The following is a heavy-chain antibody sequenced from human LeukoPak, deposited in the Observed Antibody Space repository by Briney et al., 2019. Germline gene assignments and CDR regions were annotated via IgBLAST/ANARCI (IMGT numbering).Heavy chain of an antibody. V-gene: IGHV1-18*01. CDR1: GYTFTSYG. J-gene: IGHJ4*02. Sequence: ASVKVSCKASGYTFTSYGISWARQAPGQGLEWMGWISAYNGNTNYAQKLQGRVTMTTDTSTSTAYMELRSLRSDDTAVYYCARGNLAYYDFWSGSHFDYWGQGTLVTVSS. D-gene: IGHD3-3*01. CDR2: ISAYNGNT. CDR3: ARGNLAYYDFWSGSHFDY.